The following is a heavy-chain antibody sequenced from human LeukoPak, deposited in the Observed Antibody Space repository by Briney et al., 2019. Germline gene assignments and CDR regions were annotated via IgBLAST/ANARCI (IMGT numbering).Heavy chain of an antibody. D-gene: IGHD6-13*01. CDR2: IYSGTI. V-gene: IGHV3-53*01. CDR1: GFTVSSNS. Sequence: GGSLRLSCTVSGFTVSSNSMSWVRQAPGKGLEWVSFIYSGTIHYSDSVKGRFTISRDNSKNTLYLQMNSLRAEDTAVYYCARVRSSSIVDYWGQGTLVTVSS. CDR3: ARVRSSSIVDY. J-gene: IGHJ4*02.